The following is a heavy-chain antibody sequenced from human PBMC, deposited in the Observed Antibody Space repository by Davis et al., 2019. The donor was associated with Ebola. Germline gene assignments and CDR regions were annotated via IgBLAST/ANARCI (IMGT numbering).Heavy chain of an antibody. CDR3: ARDLLDYYYYDSFNWFDP. CDR2: INPSGGST. Sequence: AASVKVSCKASGYTFTSYYMHWVRQAPGQGLEWMGIINPSGGSTSYAQKFQGRVTMTRDTSTSTVYMELSSLRSEDTAVYYCARDLLDYYYYDSFNWFDPWGQGTLVTVSS. CDR1: GYTFTSYY. D-gene: IGHD3-22*01. J-gene: IGHJ5*02. V-gene: IGHV1-46*03.